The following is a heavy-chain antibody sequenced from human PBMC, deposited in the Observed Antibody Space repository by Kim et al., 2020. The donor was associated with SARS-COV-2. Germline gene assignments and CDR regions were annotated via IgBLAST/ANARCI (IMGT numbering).Heavy chain of an antibody. D-gene: IGHD6-13*01. Sequence: SETLSLTCAVYGGSFSGYYWSWIRQPPGKGLEWIGEINHSGSTNYNPSLKSRVTISVDTSKNQFSLKLSSVTAADTAVYYCARGPRYSSSWFNGYFQHWG. CDR3: ARGPRYSSSWFNGYFQH. CDR1: GGSFSGYY. J-gene: IGHJ1*01. CDR2: INHSGST. V-gene: IGHV4-34*01.